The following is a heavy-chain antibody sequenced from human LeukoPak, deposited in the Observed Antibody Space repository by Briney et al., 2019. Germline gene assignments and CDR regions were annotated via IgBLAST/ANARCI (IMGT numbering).Heavy chain of an antibody. D-gene: IGHD4-17*01. V-gene: IGHV3-30*03. CDR1: GFTFSSYG. Sequence: GGSLRLSRAASGFTFSSYGMHWVRQAPGKGLEWVAVISYDGSNKYYADSVKGRFTISRDNSKNTLYLQMNSLRAEDTAVYYSARLPYGDYHMALIQHWGQGTLVTVSS. CDR2: ISYDGSNK. CDR3: ARLPYGDYHMALIQH. J-gene: IGHJ1*01.